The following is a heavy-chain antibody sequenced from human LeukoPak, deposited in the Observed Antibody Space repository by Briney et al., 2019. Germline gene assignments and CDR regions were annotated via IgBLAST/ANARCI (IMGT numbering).Heavy chain of an antibody. Sequence: GGSLRLSCGSSGFTFSNYYMSWIRQAPGKGLAWVSYITTGNKVYYADSVKGRFSISRDNAKNSLYLQMNSLRAEDTAVYYCARGSGSGSYYKLWGQGTLVTVSS. CDR2: ITTGNKV. CDR3: ARGSGSGSYYKL. V-gene: IGHV3-11*04. J-gene: IGHJ4*02. CDR1: GFTFSNYY. D-gene: IGHD3-10*01.